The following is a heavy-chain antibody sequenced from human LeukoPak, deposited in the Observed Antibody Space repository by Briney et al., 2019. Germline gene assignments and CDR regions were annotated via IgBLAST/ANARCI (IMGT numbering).Heavy chain of an antibody. CDR3: ARATAIVSYYYYCMDV. CDR1: GGSISSGSYY. Sequence: ASETLSLTCTVSGGSISSGSYYWSWIRQPAGKGLEWIGRMYTSGSTNYNPSLKSRVTISVDTSKNQFSLKLSSVTAADTAVYYCARATAIVSYYYYCMDVWGKGTTVTVSS. V-gene: IGHV4-61*02. J-gene: IGHJ6*03. D-gene: IGHD3-22*01. CDR2: MYTSGST.